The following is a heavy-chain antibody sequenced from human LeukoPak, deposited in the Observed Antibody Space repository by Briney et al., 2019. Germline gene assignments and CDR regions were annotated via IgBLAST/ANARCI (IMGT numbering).Heavy chain of an antibody. V-gene: IGHV4-59*08. Sequence: SETLSLTCTVSGDSISNYYWSWIRQPPGKGLEWIGYIYYSGSTNYNPSLKSRVTLSVDTSKNQFSLNLSSVTAADTAVYYCARTYDSSPTDAFDIWGQGTMVTVSS. D-gene: IGHD3-22*01. CDR3: ARTYDSSPTDAFDI. CDR2: IYYSGST. CDR1: GDSISNYY. J-gene: IGHJ3*02.